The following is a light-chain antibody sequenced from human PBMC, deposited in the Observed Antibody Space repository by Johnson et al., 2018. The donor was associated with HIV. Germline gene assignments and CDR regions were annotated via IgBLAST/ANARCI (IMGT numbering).Light chain of an antibody. CDR3: GTWDSSLSAVV. CDR2: DNN. Sequence: QSVLTQPPSVSAAPGQTVTISCSGSSSNVGSSFVSWYRQVPGTAPKLLIYDNNKRPSGIPGRFSGSKSGPSAALGITGLQTGDEADYYCGTWDSSLSAVVFGTGPKVTVL. V-gene: IGLV1-51*01. J-gene: IGLJ1*01. CDR1: SSNVGSSF.